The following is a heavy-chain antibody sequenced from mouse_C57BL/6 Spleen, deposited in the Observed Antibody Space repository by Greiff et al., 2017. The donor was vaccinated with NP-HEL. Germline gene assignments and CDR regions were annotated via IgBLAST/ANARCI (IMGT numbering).Heavy chain of an antibody. CDR1: GYTFTSYW. D-gene: IGHD1-1*01. CDR2: IDPSDSYT. V-gene: IGHV1-69*01. CDR3: ARRVYYGSYWYFDV. Sequence: QVQLQQPGAELVMPGASVKLSCKASGYTFTSYWMHWVKQRPGQGLEWIGEIDPSDSYTNYNQKFKGKSTLTVDKSSSTAYMQLSSLTSEDSAVYYCARRVYYGSYWYFDVWGTGTTVTVSS. J-gene: IGHJ1*03.